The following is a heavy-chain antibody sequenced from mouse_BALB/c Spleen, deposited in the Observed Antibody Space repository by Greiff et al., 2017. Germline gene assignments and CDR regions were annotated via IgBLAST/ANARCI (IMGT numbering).Heavy chain of an antibody. Sequence: EVQRVESGGGLVKPGRSLKLSCAASGFTFSSDAMSWVRQPPEKRLEWVVDISSGGSYNYYPDTVTGRITISRDKAKNTLYLEMSSLTSEDTAMYYCARGNYGYYAMDYWGEGTSVTVSS. V-gene: IGHV5-9-4*01. D-gene: IGHD1-2*01. CDR3: ARGNYGYYAMDY. CDR1: GFTFSSDA. CDR2: ISSGGSYN. J-gene: IGHJ4*01.